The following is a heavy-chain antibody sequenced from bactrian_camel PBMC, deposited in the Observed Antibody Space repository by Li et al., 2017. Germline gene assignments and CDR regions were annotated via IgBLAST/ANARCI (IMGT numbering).Heavy chain of an antibody. D-gene: IGHD1*01. CDR2: ISSDGRT. CDR1: GFTFDDSD. CDR3: STDGCGGLGPTA. V-gene: IGHV3S55*01. Sequence: HVQLVESGGGSVHSGGSLRLSCTASGFTFDDSDKAWYRQAPGNECELVSVISSDGRTVYADSVKGRFTISQDNAKNTMYLQMTSLKPEDTAMYYCSTDGCGGLGPTAWSQGTQVTVS. J-gene: IGHJ4*01.